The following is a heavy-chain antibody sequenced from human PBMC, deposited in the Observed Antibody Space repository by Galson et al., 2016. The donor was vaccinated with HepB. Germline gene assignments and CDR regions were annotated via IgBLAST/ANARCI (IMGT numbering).Heavy chain of an antibody. D-gene: IGHD5-18*01. Sequence: SLRLSCAASGFTFSTYGMHWVRQAPGKGLEWVAVISYDGDTNYHADSVKGRFTISRDNSKNTLYLQMHRLRFEDTAVYYCAGVPRQWQRGYNYGFEYWGQGTLVSVSS. CDR3: AGVPRQWQRGYNYGFEY. V-gene: IGHV3-30*03. CDR2: ISYDGDTN. J-gene: IGHJ4*02. CDR1: GFTFSTYG.